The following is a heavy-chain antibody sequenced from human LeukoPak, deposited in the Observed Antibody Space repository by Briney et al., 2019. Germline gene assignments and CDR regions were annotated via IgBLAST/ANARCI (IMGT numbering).Heavy chain of an antibody. Sequence: SETLSLTCAVSGGSISSGSYYWSWIRQPAGKGLEWIGRIYTSGSTNYNPSLKSRVTISVDTSKNQFSLKLSSVTAADTAVYYCAREGGTTLYWGQGTLVTVSS. CDR1: GGSISSGSYY. V-gene: IGHV4-61*02. J-gene: IGHJ4*02. D-gene: IGHD3-16*01. CDR3: AREGGTTLY. CDR2: IYTSGST.